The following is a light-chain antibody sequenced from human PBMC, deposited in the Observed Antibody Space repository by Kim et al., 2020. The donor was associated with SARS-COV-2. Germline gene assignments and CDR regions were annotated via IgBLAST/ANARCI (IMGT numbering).Light chain of an antibody. CDR2: GAC. CDR1: QSGSSN. CDR3: QQDNNWLPMDT. J-gene: IGKJ2*01. V-gene: IGKV3-15*01. Sequence: EIVMTQSQATLSVSPGERATLSFRSSQSGSSNIAWYQQKHGQAPRLLIYGACTRDTGIPARISGSGSGTGFTLTISSLQSEDFAVYYCQQDNNWLPMDTFGKGTKLVI.